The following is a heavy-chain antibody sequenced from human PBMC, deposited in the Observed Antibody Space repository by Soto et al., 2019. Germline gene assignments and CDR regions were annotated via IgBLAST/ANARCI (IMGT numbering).Heavy chain of an antibody. CDR1: GFTFDDNA. D-gene: IGHD6-25*01. J-gene: IGHJ4*02. Sequence: EVQLVESGGGLVQPGRSLRLSCAASGFTFDDNAMHWVRQSPGKGLEGVSGISWNSGTIAYADSVKGRFTISGENAKHSLYLQTNSLRAEDTALFYCARNMYFITAAGGGIDDWCQGTLVTVSS. V-gene: IGHV3-9*01. CDR3: ARNMYFITAAGGGIDD. CDR2: ISWNSGTI.